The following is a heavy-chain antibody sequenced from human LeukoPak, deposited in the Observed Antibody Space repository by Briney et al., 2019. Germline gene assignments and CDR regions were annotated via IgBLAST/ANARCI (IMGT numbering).Heavy chain of an antibody. CDR3: AKDNRYYYDTSGLRGIDY. D-gene: IGHD3-22*01. CDR2: INPTSGDT. Sequence: ASVKVSCKASGYTFTGYYMHWVRQAPGQGLEWMGWINPTSGDTNYVQKFQGRVTMTRDTSISTTYMELNILRSDDTAVYYCAKDNRYYYDTSGLRGIDYWGQGTLVTVSS. CDR1: GYTFTGYY. V-gene: IGHV1-2*02. J-gene: IGHJ4*02.